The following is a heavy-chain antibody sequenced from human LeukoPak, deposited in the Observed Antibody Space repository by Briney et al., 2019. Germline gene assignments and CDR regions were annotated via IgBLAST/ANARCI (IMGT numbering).Heavy chain of an antibody. CDR1: GLNVSSNY. Sequence: GGSLRLSCAASGLNVSSNYMSWVRQAPGKGLEWVSVIYSGGSTYYADSVKGRFTISRDNSKNTLYLQMNSLRAEDTAVYYCAREGRYSSSWTYYYYYYMDVWGKGTTVTVSS. CDR3: AREGRYSSSWTYYYYYYMDV. V-gene: IGHV3-66*02. J-gene: IGHJ6*03. CDR2: IYSGGST. D-gene: IGHD6-13*01.